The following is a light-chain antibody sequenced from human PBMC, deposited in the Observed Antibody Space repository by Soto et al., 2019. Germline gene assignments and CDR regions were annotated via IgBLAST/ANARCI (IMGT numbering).Light chain of an antibody. Sequence: DIQMTQSPSTLSGSVGDGVTITCRASQTISSWLAWYQQKPGKAPKLLIYKASTLKSGVPSRFSGSGSGTEFTLTISSLQPDDFATYYCQHYNSHSEAFGQGTKVDIK. J-gene: IGKJ1*01. CDR2: KAS. CDR1: QTISSW. CDR3: QHYNSHSEA. V-gene: IGKV1-5*03.